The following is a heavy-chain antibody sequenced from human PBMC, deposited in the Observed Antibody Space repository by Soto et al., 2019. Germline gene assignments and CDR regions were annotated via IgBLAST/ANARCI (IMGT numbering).Heavy chain of an antibody. J-gene: IGHJ6*02. Sequence: QITLKESGPTLVKPTQTLTLTCTVSGFSLSTSGVGVGWIRQPPGKALEWLALIYWDDDKRYSPSLKSMLTIIKDTSNNQGVITMTNMDPVDTATYYCAHDVAVAGSRTYYYGMDVWGQGTTVTVSS. CDR3: AHDVAVAGSRTYYYGMDV. CDR1: GFSLSTSGVG. CDR2: IYWDDDK. D-gene: IGHD6-19*01. V-gene: IGHV2-5*02.